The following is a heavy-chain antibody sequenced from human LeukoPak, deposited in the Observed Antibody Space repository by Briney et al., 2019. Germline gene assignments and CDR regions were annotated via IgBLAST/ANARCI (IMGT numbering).Heavy chain of an antibody. CDR1: SGSISSYY. CDR3: ARTVLGYSSSWYYYYGMDV. V-gene: IGHV4-59*01. CDR2: IYYSGST. J-gene: IGHJ6*02. D-gene: IGHD6-13*01. Sequence: SETLSLTCTVSSGSISSYYWSWIRQPPGKGLEWIGYIYYSGSTNYSPSLKSRVTISVDTSKNQFSLKLSSVTAADTAVYYCARTVLGYSSSWYYYYGMDVWGQGTTATVSS.